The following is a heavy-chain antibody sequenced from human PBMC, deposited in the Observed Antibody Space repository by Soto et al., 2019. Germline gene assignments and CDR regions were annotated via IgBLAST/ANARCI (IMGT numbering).Heavy chain of an antibody. CDR2: ISYDGSNK. CDR3: AREPYPHHCYGMDV. V-gene: IGHV3-30-3*01. J-gene: IGHJ6*02. CDR1: GFTFTNYA. Sequence: QVQLVESGGGVVQPGRSLRLSCAASGFTFTNYAMHWVRQAPGKGLEWVAVISYDGSNKYYADSVKGRFTISRDNSKNTLYLQMNSLRAEDTAVYYGAREPYPHHCYGMDVWGQGTTVTVSS.